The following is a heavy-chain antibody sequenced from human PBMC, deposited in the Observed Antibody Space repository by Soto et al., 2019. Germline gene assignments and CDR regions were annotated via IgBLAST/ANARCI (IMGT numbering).Heavy chain of an antibody. D-gene: IGHD2-21*02. V-gene: IGHV4-59*01. J-gene: IGHJ6*02. CDR3: TRDGDGRMTSNPYYYYGMDV. CDR2: VYYSGGA. CDR1: GGSISGYY. Sequence: SETLSLTCTVSGGSISGYYWSWIRQPPGKGLEWIGNVYYSGGAKYNPSVKRRVSISVDTSKNQFSLNLSSVTAADTAVYYCTRDGDGRMTSNPYYYYGMDVWGPGITVTVSS.